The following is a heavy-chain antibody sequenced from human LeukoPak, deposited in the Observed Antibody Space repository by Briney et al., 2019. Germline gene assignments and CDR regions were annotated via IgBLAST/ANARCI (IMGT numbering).Heavy chain of an antibody. CDR1: GFTFSSYE. D-gene: IGHD4-17*01. CDR2: ISSSGSTI. Sequence: GGSLRLSCAASGFTFSSYEMNWVRQAPGKGLEWVSYISSSGSTIYYEDSVKGRFTISRDNAKNSLYLQMNSLRAEDTAVYYCARDGERDYGDSNGAFDIWGQGTMVTVSS. V-gene: IGHV3-48*03. J-gene: IGHJ3*02. CDR3: ARDGERDYGDSNGAFDI.